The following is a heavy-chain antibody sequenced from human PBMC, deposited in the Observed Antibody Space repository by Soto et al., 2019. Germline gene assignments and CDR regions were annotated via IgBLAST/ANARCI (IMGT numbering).Heavy chain of an antibody. V-gene: IGHV4-30-2*01. D-gene: IGHD2-2*01. J-gene: IGHJ4*02. Sequence: SETLSLTCAVSGGSISGGGYSWSWIRQPPGKGLEWIGYMYHSGSTYYNPSLKSRVTISIDRSKNQFSLKLSSVTAEDTAVYYCAPVPDYWGQGILVTVSP. CDR2: MYHSGST. CDR3: APVPDY. CDR1: GGSISGGGYS.